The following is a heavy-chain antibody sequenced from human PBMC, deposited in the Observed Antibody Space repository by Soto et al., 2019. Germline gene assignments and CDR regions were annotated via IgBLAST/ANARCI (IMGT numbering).Heavy chain of an antibody. CDR1: GFTFSSYA. V-gene: IGHV3-30-3*01. CDR2: ISYDGSNK. Sequence: GGSLRLSCAASGFTFSSYAMHWVRQAPGKGLEWVAVISYDGSNKYYADSVKGRFTISRDNSKNTLYLQMNSLRAEDTAVYYCARSIGLLHYYYGMDVWGQGTTVTVSS. CDR3: ARSIGLLHYYYGMDV. J-gene: IGHJ6*02. D-gene: IGHD1-26*01.